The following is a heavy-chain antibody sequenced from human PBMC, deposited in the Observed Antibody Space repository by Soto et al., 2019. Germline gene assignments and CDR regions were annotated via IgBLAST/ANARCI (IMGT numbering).Heavy chain of an antibody. D-gene: IGHD6-6*01. J-gene: IGHJ6*02. Sequence: EVQLVESGGGLVQPGGSLRLSCAASGFTFSSYWMHWVRQAPGKGLVWVSRMNSDGSSTSYADSVKGRFTIPRDNAKNTLYQHMNSLRAEDTAVYYWARDELGPYGMDVWGQGTTVTVSS. CDR1: GFTFSSYW. V-gene: IGHV3-74*01. CDR2: MNSDGSST. CDR3: ARDELGPYGMDV.